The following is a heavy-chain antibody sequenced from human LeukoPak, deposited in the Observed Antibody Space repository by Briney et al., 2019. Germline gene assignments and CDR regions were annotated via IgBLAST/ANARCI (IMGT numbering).Heavy chain of an antibody. CDR1: GFTFSSYG. CDR3: AKDRFALFDY. V-gene: IGHV3-30*02. J-gene: IGHJ4*02. CDR2: IRYDGSNK. Sequence: GGSLRLSCAASGFTFSSYGMHWVRQAPGKGLEWVAFIRYDGSNKYYADSVKGRFTISRDNSKNTRYLQMNSLRAEDTAVYYCAKDRFALFDYWGQGTLVTVSS.